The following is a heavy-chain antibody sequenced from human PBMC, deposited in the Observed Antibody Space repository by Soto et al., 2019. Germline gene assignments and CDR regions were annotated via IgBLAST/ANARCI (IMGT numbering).Heavy chain of an antibody. V-gene: IGHV4-30-2*01. CDR1: GGSLSGATYS. Sequence: PSETLSLTCGVPGGSLSGATYSWNWIRQPPRKGLEWIGYIFPSGTTYYNPSLKSRVTISIDVSKNQFSLSLRSFTAADTAVYYCARSREFDYWSQGTLVTVSS. CDR2: IFPSGTT. J-gene: IGHJ4*02. CDR3: ARSREFDY.